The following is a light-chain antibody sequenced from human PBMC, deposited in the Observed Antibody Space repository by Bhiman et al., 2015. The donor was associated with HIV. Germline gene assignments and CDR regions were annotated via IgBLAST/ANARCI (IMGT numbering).Light chain of an antibody. Sequence: SYELTQPPSVSVSPGQTVSITCSGDRLGDTYVSWYQQRPGQSPVLIIYQDAKRPSGIPERFSGSISGNTATLTISGTQAMDEADYYCQAWDNSAVLFGGGTKLAVL. CDR1: RLGDTY. V-gene: IGLV3-1*01. CDR2: QDA. CDR3: QAWDNSAVL. J-gene: IGLJ2*01.